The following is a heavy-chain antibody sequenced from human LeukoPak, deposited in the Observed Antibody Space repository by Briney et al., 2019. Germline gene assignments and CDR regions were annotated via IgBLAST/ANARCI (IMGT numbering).Heavy chain of an antibody. J-gene: IGHJ4*02. Sequence: GSLRLSCAASGFTFSTYAMNWARQAPGKGLEWVSFITSSSSYIYYADSMKGRFTISRDNAKNSLYLQINSLRAEDTAVYYCAKDYYWGQGTLVTVSS. CDR1: GFTFSTYA. V-gene: IGHV3-21*01. CDR2: ITSSSSYI. CDR3: AKDYY.